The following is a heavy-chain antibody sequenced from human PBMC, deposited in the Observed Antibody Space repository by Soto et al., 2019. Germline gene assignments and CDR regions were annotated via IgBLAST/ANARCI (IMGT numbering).Heavy chain of an antibody. V-gene: IGHV3-9*01. Sequence: SLRLFCAASGXAFDDYAMHWVRQVPGKGLEWVSGINWNSGSIGYADSVKGRFAISRDNAKNSLHLQMNSLRADDTAFYYCVKDESINWYSGHFRHWGQGTLGTVS. J-gene: IGHJ1*01. CDR1: GXAFDDYA. D-gene: IGHD6-13*01. CDR2: INWNSGSI. CDR3: VKDESINWYSGHFRH.